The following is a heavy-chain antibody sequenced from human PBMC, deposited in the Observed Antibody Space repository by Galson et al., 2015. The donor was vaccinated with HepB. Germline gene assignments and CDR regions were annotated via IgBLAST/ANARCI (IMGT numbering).Heavy chain of an antibody. Sequence: SLRLSCAASGLTFSSYAMHWVRQAPGKGLEWVAVISYDGSNKYYAASVKGRFTISRENSKNTLYLQMNSLRAEDTAVYYCARGMGRRGYSYGFDYWGQGTLVTVSS. CDR2: ISYDGSNK. J-gene: IGHJ4*02. CDR1: GLTFSSYA. CDR3: ARGMGRRGYSYGFDY. D-gene: IGHD5-18*01. V-gene: IGHV3-30-3*01.